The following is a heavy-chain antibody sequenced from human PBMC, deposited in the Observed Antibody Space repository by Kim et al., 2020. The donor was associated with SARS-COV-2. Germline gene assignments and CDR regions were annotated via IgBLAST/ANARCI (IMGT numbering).Heavy chain of an antibody. Sequence: GGSLRLSCSASGFTFSSHWMTWVRQAPGKGLEWVANIKQDGSEKYYVDSVKDRFSISRDNTKNSLYLQMNSLRAEDTAVYYCASSGGSEYYYGMDVWGQGTTVTVSS. D-gene: IGHD3-10*01. V-gene: IGHV3-7*03. J-gene: IGHJ6*02. CDR1: GFTFSSHW. CDR2: IKQDGSEK. CDR3: ASSGGSEYYYGMDV.